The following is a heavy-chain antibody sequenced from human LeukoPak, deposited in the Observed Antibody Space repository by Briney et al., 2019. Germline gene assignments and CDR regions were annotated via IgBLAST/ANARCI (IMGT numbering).Heavy chain of an antibody. CDR1: GYTFTSYY. Sequence: ASVKVSCKASGYTFTSYYMHWVRQAPGQGLEWMGIVNPSSGSTSYAQKFQGRVTMTRNTSISTAYMELSSLRSEDTAVYYCARGRERPTGGYNWFDPWGQGTLVTVSS. CDR2: VNPSSGST. CDR3: ARGRERPTGGYNWFDP. J-gene: IGHJ5*02. V-gene: IGHV1-46*01. D-gene: IGHD1-14*01.